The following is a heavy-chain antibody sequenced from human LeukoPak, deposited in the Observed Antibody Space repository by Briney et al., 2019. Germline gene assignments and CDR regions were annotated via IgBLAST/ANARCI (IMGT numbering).Heavy chain of an antibody. V-gene: IGHV3-53*01. Sequence: PGGSLRLSCAASGFNVTINYMNWVRQAPGKGLEWVSVIYSGGSTYYADSVKGRFTISRDNSKNTLYLQMSSLRAEDTAVYYCARAGGYSSPLTYWGQGTLVTVSS. CDR2: IYSGGST. CDR1: GFNVTINY. CDR3: ARAGGYSSPLTY. D-gene: IGHD6-19*01. J-gene: IGHJ4*02.